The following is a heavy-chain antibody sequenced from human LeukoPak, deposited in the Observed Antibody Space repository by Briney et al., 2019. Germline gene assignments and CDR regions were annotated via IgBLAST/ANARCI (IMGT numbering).Heavy chain of an antibody. D-gene: IGHD3-3*01. CDR2: ISYDGSNK. Sequence: GGSLRLSCAASGFTFSSYAMHWVRQAPGKGLEWVAVISYDGSNKYYADSVKGRFTISRDNSKNTLYLQMNSLRAEDTAVYYCAKVSDYDFWSGPYYYYGMDVWGQGTTVTVSS. CDR3: AKVSDYDFWSGPYYYYGMDV. J-gene: IGHJ6*02. CDR1: GFTFSSYA. V-gene: IGHV3-30-3*01.